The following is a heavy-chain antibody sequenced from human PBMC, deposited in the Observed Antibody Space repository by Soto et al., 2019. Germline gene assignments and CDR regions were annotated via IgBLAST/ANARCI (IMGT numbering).Heavy chain of an antibody. J-gene: IGHJ4*02. CDR3: AHSLVDLRRTMDFDY. CDR1: GFSLSTSGVG. CDR2: IYWDDDK. Sequence: QITLKESGPTLVKPTQTLTLTCTFSGFSLSTSGVGVGWIRQPPGKALEWLALIYWDDDKRYSPSLKSRITITKDTSKNHVVLTMTNMDPVDTATYYCAHSLVDLRRTMDFDYWGQGTLVTVSS. V-gene: IGHV2-5*02. D-gene: IGHD3-10*01.